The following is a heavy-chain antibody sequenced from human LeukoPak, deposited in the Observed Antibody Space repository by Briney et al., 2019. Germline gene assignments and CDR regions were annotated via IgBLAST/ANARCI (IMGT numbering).Heavy chain of an antibody. D-gene: IGHD1-26*01. CDR3: ARSIVGAKAFDI. V-gene: IGHV4-39*07. Sequence: SETLSLTCTVSGGSISSSSYYWGWIRQPPGKGLEWIGSIYYSGSTYYNPSLKSRVTISVDTSKNQFSLKLSSVTAADTAVYYCARSIVGAKAFDIWGQGTMVTVSS. J-gene: IGHJ3*02. CDR2: IYYSGST. CDR1: GGSISSSSYY.